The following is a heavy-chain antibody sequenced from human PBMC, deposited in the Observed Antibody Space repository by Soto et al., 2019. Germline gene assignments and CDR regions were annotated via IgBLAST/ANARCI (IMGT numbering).Heavy chain of an antibody. Sequence: SLRLSCVASGFTFSSYGMHWVRQAPGKGLEWVAVISYDGSNKYYADSVKGRFTISRDNSKNTLYLQMNSLRAEDTAVYYCAKDLGSSYGMDVWGQGTTVTVSS. CDR3: AKDLGSSYGMDV. CDR2: ISYDGSNK. J-gene: IGHJ6*02. CDR1: GFTFSSYG. D-gene: IGHD6-13*01. V-gene: IGHV3-30*18.